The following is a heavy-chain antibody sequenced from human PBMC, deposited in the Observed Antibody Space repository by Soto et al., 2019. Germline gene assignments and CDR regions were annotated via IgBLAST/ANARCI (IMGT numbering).Heavy chain of an antibody. CDR3: ATDGPSNSGNLYAFDI. CDR1: GYTLTNYG. Sequence: QAPLVQSGAEVKKSGASVRVSCKASGYTLTNYGVTWVRQAPGQGLEWLGRVTPYKADTNSAQNRQGRVTMATDTSTNTAYLELGSLRSDDTAVYFWATDGPSNSGNLYAFDIWGQGTMVTVSA. CDR2: VTPYKADT. V-gene: IGHV1-18*04. J-gene: IGHJ3*02. D-gene: IGHD5-12*01.